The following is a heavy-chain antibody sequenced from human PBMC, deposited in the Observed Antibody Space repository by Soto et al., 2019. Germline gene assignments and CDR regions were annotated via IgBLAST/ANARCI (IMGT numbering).Heavy chain of an antibody. J-gene: IGHJ5*02. Sequence: ASVKVSCKASGYTFTGYYMHWVRQAPGQGLEWMGWINPNSGGTNYAQKFQGRVTMTRDTSISTAYMELSRLRSDDTAVYYCARMSMTTRLSFDPWGQGTLVTVSS. CDR1: GYTFTGYY. CDR3: ARMSMTTRLSFDP. CDR2: INPNSGGT. D-gene: IGHD4-17*01. V-gene: IGHV1-2*02.